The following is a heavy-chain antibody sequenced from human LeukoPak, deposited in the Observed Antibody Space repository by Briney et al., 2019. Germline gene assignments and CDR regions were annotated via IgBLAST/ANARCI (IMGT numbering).Heavy chain of an antibody. CDR2: IQYSGNT. D-gene: IGHD1-1*01. Sequence: SETLSLTCTVSGGSVSGHFWSWIRQPPGRGLEWIGYIQYSGNTNHNSSLKSRVTISLDTSKNQFSLKLSSVTAADTAVYYCARSTGNFDYWGPGTLVTVSS. J-gene: IGHJ4*02. CDR1: GGSVSGHF. V-gene: IGHV4-59*02. CDR3: ARSTGNFDY.